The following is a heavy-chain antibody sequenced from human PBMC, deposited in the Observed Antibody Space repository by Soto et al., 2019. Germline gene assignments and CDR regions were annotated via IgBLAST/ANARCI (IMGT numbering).Heavy chain of an antibody. V-gene: IGHV1-24*01. CDR3: ARVTAAARPLDS. CDR1: GYTLTELS. D-gene: IGHD6-13*01. J-gene: IGHJ4*02. CDR2: FDPEDGET. Sequence: ASVKVSCKVSGYTLTELSMHWVRQAPGKGLEWMGGFDPEDGETIYAQKFQGRVTMTEDTSTDTAYMELSSLRSEDTAVYYCARVTAAARPLDSWGQGTLVTVSS.